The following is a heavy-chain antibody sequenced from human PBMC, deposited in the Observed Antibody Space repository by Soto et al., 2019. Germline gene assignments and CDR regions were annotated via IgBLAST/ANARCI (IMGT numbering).Heavy chain of an antibody. CDR3: ANSPSNWNYVDY. J-gene: IGHJ4*02. V-gene: IGHV3-23*01. D-gene: IGHD1-20*01. CDR2: ISGSGGST. CDR1: GFTFGSYA. Sequence: GGSLRLSCAASGFTFGSYAMSWVRQAPGKGLEWVSAISGSGGSTYYADSVKGRFTISRDNSKNTLYLQMNSLRAEVSAGDYCANSPSNWNYVDYWGQGTLVTVSS.